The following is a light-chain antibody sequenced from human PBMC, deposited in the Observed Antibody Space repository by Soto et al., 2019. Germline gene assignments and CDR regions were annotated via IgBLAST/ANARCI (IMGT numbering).Light chain of an antibody. CDR2: GSS. J-gene: IGKJ1*01. Sequence: AVQMTQSPSSLSASVVDRGTITCRAIEDIRNYLGWYQHKPGKAHKLLIYGSSSFQSEVPSLFAGSGSGTDFTLTISSLQPEDSASYFCLQHHNYFLTFGQGTKVDIK. V-gene: IGKV1-6*01. CDR1: EDIRNY. CDR3: LQHHNYFLT.